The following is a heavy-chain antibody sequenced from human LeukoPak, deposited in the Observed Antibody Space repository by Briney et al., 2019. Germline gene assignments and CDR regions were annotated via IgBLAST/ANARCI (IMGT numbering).Heavy chain of an antibody. J-gene: IGHJ6*02. V-gene: IGHV3-7*05. CDR3: ARDPYSSTWSYGMDV. Sequence: GGSLRLSCAASGFTVSNYWMHWVRQAPGKGLEWVANIKQDGSEEVYVDSVKGRFTISRDNAKNSLFLQLNTLRAEDTAVYYCARDPYSSTWSYGMDVWGQGTTVTVSS. D-gene: IGHD6-6*01. CDR1: GFTVSNYW. CDR2: IKQDGSEE.